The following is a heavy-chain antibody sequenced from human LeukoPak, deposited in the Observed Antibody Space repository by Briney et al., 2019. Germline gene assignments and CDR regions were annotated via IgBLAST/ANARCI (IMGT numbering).Heavy chain of an antibody. CDR3: ARDYGDHRVDY. D-gene: IGHD4-17*01. CDR2: IHYSGKT. J-gene: IGHJ4*02. CDR1: GGSISGYY. V-gene: IGHV4-59*12. Sequence: SETLSLTCSVSGGSISGYYWSWIRQPPGKGLEWIGTIHYSGKTYYNPSLKSRITISIDTSKKQFALKLSSVTAADTAVYYCARDYGDHRVDYWGQGTLVTVSS.